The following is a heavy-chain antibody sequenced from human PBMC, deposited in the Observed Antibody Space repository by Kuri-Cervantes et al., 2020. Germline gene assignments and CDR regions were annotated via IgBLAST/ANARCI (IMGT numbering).Heavy chain of an antibody. Sequence: ASVKVSCKASGYTFTGYGISWVRQAPGQGLEWMGWISAYNGNTNYAQKLQGRVTMTTDTSTSTAYMELRSLRSDDTAVYYCARGSSSGSGSYWRGAASTNYYGMDVWGQGTTVTVSS. D-gene: IGHD3-10*01. V-gene: IGHV1-18*01. CDR1: GYTFTGYG. CDR3: ARGSSSGSGSYWRGAASTNYYGMDV. CDR2: ISAYNGNT. J-gene: IGHJ6*02.